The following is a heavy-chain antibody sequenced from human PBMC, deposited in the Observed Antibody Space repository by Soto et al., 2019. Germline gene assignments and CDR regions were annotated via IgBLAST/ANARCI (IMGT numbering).Heavy chain of an antibody. CDR3: ASDTAPSDV. Sequence: QVQLVQSGAEVKKPGASVKVSCKASGYTFTSYAMHWVRQAPGQRLEWMGWINAGNGNRKYSQKFQGRVTITRDTSASIAYMEPSSLRSEDTSVYYCASDTAPSDVWGQGTTVTVSS. CDR1: GYTFTSYA. D-gene: IGHD4-17*01. CDR2: INAGNGNR. V-gene: IGHV1-3*01. J-gene: IGHJ6*02.